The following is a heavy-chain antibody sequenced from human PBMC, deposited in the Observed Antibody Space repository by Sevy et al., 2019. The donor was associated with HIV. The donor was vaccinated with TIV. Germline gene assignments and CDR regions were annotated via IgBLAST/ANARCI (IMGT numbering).Heavy chain of an antibody. CDR1: GGSISSSSYY. Sequence: SETLSLTCTVSGGSISSSSYYWGWIRQPPGKGLEWIGSIYYSGSTYYNPSLKSRVTISVDTSKNQFSLKLSSVTAADTAVYYCARGDIVVVVAATPCWFDPWGQGTLVTVSS. V-gene: IGHV4-39*01. D-gene: IGHD2-15*01. CDR3: ARGDIVVVVAATPCWFDP. J-gene: IGHJ5*02. CDR2: IYYSGST.